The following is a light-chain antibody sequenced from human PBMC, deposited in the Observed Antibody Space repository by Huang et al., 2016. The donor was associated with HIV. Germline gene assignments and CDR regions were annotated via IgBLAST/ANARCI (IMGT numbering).Light chain of an antibody. CDR1: QNISRY. V-gene: IGKV1-39*01. CDR3: QQSDRTPRT. Sequence: DIQMTQSPSSLSAFIGDRVIISCRASQNISRYLNWYQQNPGKAPKLLIYAAISLQGGVPSTFSGSGSGTDFTLTITNLQPEDSATYYCQQSDRTPRTFGQGTKLEIK. CDR2: AAI. J-gene: IGKJ2*01.